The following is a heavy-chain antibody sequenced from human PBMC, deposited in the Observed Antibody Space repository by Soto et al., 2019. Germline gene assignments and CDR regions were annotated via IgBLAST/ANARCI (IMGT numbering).Heavy chain of an antibody. V-gene: IGHV3-7*01. CDR2: IKQDGSEK. Sequence: GGSLRLSCAASGFTFSSYWMSWVRQAPGKGLEWVANIKQDGSEKYYVDSVKGRFTISRDNAKNSLYLQMNSLRAEDTAVYYCARDPPIVVVTCRLYYCYGMDVWGQATTVTVYS. D-gene: IGHD2-21*02. CDR3: ARDPPIVVVTCRLYYCYGMDV. J-gene: IGHJ6*02. CDR1: GFTFSSYW.